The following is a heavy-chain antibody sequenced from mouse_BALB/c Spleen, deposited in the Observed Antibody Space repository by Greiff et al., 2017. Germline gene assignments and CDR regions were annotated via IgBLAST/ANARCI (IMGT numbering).Heavy chain of an antibody. V-gene: IGHV3-2*02. CDR3: ARNPYSGNPAWFAY. CDR2: ISYSGST. J-gene: IGHJ3*01. D-gene: IGHD2-10*01. CDR1: GYSITSDYA. Sequence: EVKLMESGPGLVKPSQSLSLTCTVTGYSITSDYAWNWIRQFPGNKLEWMGYISYSGSTSYNPSLKSRISITRDTSKNQFFLQLNSVTTEDTATYYCARNPYSGNPAWFAYWGQGTLVTVSA.